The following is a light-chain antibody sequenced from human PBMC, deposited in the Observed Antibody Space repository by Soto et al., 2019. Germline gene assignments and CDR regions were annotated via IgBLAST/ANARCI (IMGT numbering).Light chain of an antibody. V-gene: IGLV2-14*01. J-gene: IGLJ2*01. CDR2: GVT. CDR1: SSDDGGYNY. Sequence: QSARTQPASVSGSPGQSITISCNGTSSDDGGYNYVSWYQQHPGKAPKLMIYGVTNRPSGVSNRFSGSKSGNTASLTISGLQAEDEADYYCSSYTSSTTLSVVFGGGTKVTVL. CDR3: SSYTSSTTLSVV.